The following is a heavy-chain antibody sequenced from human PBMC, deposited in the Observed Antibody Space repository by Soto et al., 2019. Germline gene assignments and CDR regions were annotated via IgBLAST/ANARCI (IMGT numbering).Heavy chain of an antibody. CDR3: ATAYYYGSGSFDS. J-gene: IGHJ4*02. CDR1: GGASTDSAGYY. V-gene: IGHV4-31*03. Sequence: QVQLQESGPGLVKPSQTLSLTCTVSGGASTDSAGYYWSWIRQHPGKGLEWIGHIYYTGNTHYNPPLQSRISISVDTSKNQFSLKLTSVTAADTAVYFCATAYYYGSGSFDSWGPGTLVTVSS. D-gene: IGHD3-10*01. CDR2: IYYTGNT.